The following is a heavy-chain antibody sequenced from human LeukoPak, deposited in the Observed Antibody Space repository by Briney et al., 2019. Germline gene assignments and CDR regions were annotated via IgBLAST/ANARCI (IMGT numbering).Heavy chain of an antibody. D-gene: IGHD1-26*01. CDR1: GGTFSSYA. CDR3: ATPETVGAYYNFDY. Sequence: ASVKVSCKASGGTFSSYAISWLRQAPGQGLEWMGGIIPIFGTANYAQKFQGRVTITTDESTSTAYMELSSLRSEDTAVYYCATPETVGAYYNFDYWGQGTLVTVSS. V-gene: IGHV1-69*05. CDR2: IIPIFGTA. J-gene: IGHJ4*02.